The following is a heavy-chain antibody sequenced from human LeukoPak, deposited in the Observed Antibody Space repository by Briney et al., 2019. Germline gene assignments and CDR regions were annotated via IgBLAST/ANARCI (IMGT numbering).Heavy chain of an antibody. CDR1: GGSFSGYY. CDR2: INHSGST. D-gene: IGHD6-19*01. CDR3: ARGRGWFQKYFDY. Sequence: SETLSLTCAVCGGSFSGYYWSWIRQPPGKGLEWIGEINHSGSTNYNPSLKSRVTISVDTSKNQFSLKLSSVTAADTAVYYCARGRGWFQKYFDYWGQGTLVTVSS. J-gene: IGHJ4*02. V-gene: IGHV4-34*01.